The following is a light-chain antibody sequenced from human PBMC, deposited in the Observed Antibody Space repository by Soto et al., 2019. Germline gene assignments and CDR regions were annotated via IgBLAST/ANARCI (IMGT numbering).Light chain of an antibody. CDR1: QSVSSY. V-gene: IGKV3-20*01. CDR3: QQYGSSPET. J-gene: IGKJ1*01. CDR2: DAS. Sequence: EIVLTPSPATLSFSPVERATLSCRASQSVSSYLAWYQQKPGQAPRLLIYDASNRATGIPARFSGSGSGTDFTLTISRLEPEDFAVYYCQQYGSSPETVGQGTQVE.